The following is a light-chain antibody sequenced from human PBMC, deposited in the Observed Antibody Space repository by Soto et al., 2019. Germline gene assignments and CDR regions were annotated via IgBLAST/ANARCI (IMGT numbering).Light chain of an antibody. CDR1: QSVASNY. Sequence: EIALTQSPGTLSLSPVERATLSCRASQSVASNYLAWHQQKPGQAPRLLIYGASSRATGVPDRFSGSGSGTDFTLTIRRLEPEDFAVYYCQQYGSSPLITFGQGTRLEIK. CDR3: QQYGSSPLIT. V-gene: IGKV3-20*01. J-gene: IGKJ5*01. CDR2: GAS.